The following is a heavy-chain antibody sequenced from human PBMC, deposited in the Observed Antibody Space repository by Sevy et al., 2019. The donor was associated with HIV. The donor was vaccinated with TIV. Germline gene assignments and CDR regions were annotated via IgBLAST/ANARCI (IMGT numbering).Heavy chain of an antibody. CDR3: ARDDHWAFDY. D-gene: IGHD7-27*01. CDR2: ISSSSGTI. J-gene: IGHJ4*02. V-gene: IGHV3-48*01. Sequence: GGSLRLSCAASGFTFSISAMTWVRQAPGKGLEWVSYISSSSGTISYADSVKGRLTISRDNAKNSLFLQMNSLRAEDTAVYYCARDDHWAFDYWGQGALVTVSS. CDR1: GFTFSISA.